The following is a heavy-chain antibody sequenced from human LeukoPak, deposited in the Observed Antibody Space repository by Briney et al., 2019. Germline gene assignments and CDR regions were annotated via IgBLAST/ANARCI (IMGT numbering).Heavy chain of an antibody. CDR3: ARQRVTARPGDYYYGMDV. D-gene: IGHD6-6*01. V-gene: IGHV5-51*01. CDR1: GYSFSDYW. CDR2: IYPGDSDT. J-gene: IGHJ6*02. Sequence: GESLQISCKGPGYSFSDYWIGWVRQMPGKGLEWMGIIYPGDSDTRYSPSFQGQVTISADNSINTAYLQWSSLKASDTAMYYCARQRVTARPGDYYYGMDVWGQGTTVTVSS.